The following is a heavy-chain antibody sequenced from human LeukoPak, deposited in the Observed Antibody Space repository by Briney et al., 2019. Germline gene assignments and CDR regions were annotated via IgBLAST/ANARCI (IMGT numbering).Heavy chain of an antibody. J-gene: IGHJ4*02. CDR2: ISYDGSNK. Sequence: GGSLRLSWAASGVPFSSYGLHLVRQAPGKGLEWVAVISYDGSNKYYADSVKGRFTISRDNSKNTLFLQMNSLRAEDTAVYHCAKNALSGRYGYSDYGDQGTLVTVSS. D-gene: IGHD6-19*01. V-gene: IGHV3-30*18. CDR1: GVPFSSYG. CDR3: AKNALSGRYGYSDY.